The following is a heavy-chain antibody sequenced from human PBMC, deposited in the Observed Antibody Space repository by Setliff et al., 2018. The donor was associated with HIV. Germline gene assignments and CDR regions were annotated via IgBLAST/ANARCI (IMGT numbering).Heavy chain of an antibody. CDR1: GGSISSGGYY. CDR3: ARGHDNKYGYYYYMDV. J-gene: IGHJ6*03. V-gene: IGHV4-31*03. D-gene: IGHD3-9*01. Sequence: SETLSLTCTVSGGSISSGGYYWSWIRQHPGKGLEWIGYIYYSGRTYYNPSLKSRVTMSVDTSRNQFSLKLSSVTAADTAVYYCARGHDNKYGYYYYMDVWGKGTTVTVSS. CDR2: IYYSGRT.